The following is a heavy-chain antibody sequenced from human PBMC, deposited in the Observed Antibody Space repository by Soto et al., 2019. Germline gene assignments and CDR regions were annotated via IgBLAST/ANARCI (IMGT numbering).Heavy chain of an antibody. Sequence: QVQLMQSGAEVKKPGASVKVSCKASGYTFTSYGITWVRQAPGQGLEWMGWISAYNGNTNYAQKLQGRVTMTTDTSTITAYMELRSLRSDDTAVYYCAISGCCTNGVCPYYYGMDVWGQGTTVTVSS. D-gene: IGHD2-8*01. CDR3: AISGCCTNGVCPYYYGMDV. J-gene: IGHJ6*02. CDR2: ISAYNGNT. CDR1: GYTFTSYG. V-gene: IGHV1-18*01.